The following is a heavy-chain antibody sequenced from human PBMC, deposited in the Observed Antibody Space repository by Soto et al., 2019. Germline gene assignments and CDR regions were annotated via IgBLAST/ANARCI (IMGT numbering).Heavy chain of an antibody. CDR3: ARPGTYCSGGSCFPPDH. V-gene: IGHV3-11*06. J-gene: IGHJ4*02. Sequence: TGGSLRLSCAASGFTFSDFYMTWIRQAPGKGLEWVSYISGSSDYIHYSDSVKGRFTISRDNAKNSVYLQMNSLSAEDTAVYYCARPGTYCSGGSCFPPDHWGRGTLVTVSS. CDR1: GFTFSDFY. D-gene: IGHD2-15*01. CDR2: ISGSSDYI.